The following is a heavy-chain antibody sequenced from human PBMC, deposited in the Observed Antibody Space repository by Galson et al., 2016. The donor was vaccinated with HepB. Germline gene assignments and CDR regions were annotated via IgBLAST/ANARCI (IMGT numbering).Heavy chain of an antibody. CDR1: GFVFSDNG. V-gene: IGHV3-33*01. J-gene: IGHJ4*02. CDR2: IYNNGVIK. Sequence: SLRLSCAASGFVFSDNGMHWVRLAPGKGLEWVAVIYNNGVIKYYTDSVKGRFTISRDNSKNTAYLQMNSLRVEDTAVYYCARVGTSTDYYAGLCTADFWGQGTLVTVSS. D-gene: IGHD1-7*01. CDR3: ARVGTSTDYYAGLCTADF.